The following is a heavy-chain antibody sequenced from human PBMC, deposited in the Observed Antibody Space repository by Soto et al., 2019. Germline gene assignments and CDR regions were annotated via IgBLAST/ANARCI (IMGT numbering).Heavy chain of an antibody. CDR1: GFTFSSDA. D-gene: IGHD6-6*01. CDR3: ASKGFCYRSSNCYDMDV. V-gene: IGHV3-23*01. Sequence: GGSLRLSCAASGFTFSSDAMSWVRQPPGKGLEWDSAISVSGGSTYYADSVKGRFTISRDNSKNTLYLQMNSLIAEDTAVYYCASKGFCYRSSNCYDMDVWGQGTMVTVSS. CDR2: ISVSGGST. J-gene: IGHJ6*02.